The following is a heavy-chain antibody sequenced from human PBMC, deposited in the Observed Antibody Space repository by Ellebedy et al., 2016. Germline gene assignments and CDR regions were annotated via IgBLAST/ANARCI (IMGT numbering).Heavy chain of an antibody. D-gene: IGHD1-26*01. V-gene: IGHV3-21*01. J-gene: IGHJ2*01. CDR1: GFTFSSYD. Sequence: GGSLRLXXAASGFTFSSYDMNWVRQAPGKGLEWVSSISSSSSYIYYADSVKGRFTISRDNAKNSLYLQMNSLRAEDTAVYYCARDRSGSLYWYFDLWGRGTLVTVSS. CDR2: ISSSSSYI. CDR3: ARDRSGSLYWYFDL.